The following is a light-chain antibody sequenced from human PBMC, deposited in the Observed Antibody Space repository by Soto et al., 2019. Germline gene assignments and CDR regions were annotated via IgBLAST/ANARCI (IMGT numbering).Light chain of an antibody. CDR3: QQRTNWRIT. Sequence: EIVLTQSPAILSLSPGERATLSCRASQSVSSSLAWYQQKPCHAPRLLIYDTSNRATDIPPRFSGSGSGTDFTLTISSLEPEDFAVYYCQQRTNWRITFGQGTRLDIK. J-gene: IGKJ5*01. CDR1: QSVSSS. CDR2: DTS. V-gene: IGKV3-11*01.